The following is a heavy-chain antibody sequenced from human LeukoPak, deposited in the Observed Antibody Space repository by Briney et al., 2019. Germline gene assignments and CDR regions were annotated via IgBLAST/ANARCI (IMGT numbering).Heavy chain of an antibody. CDR1: GYTFTSNY. CDR2: INPNSGGT. CDR3: ARGRRDYVWGSYVLY. D-gene: IGHD3-16*01. V-gene: IGHV1-2*02. Sequence: ASVKVSCKAFGYTFTSNYMHWVRQAPGQGLEWMGWINPNSGGTNYAQKFQGRVTMTRDTSISTAYMELSRLRSDDTAVYYCARGRRDYVWGSYVLYWGQGTLVTVSS. J-gene: IGHJ4*02.